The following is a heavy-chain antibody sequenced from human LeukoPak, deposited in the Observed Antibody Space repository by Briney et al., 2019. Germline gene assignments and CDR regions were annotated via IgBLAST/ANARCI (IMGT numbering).Heavy chain of an antibody. CDR1: GGSISSYY. CDR2: IYYSGST. D-gene: IGHD3-10*01. J-gene: IGHJ3*02. V-gene: IGHV4-59*08. CDR3: ARVILYYGSGSDAFDI. Sequence: PSETLSLTCTVSGGSISSYYWSWLRQPPGKGLEWIGYIYYSGSTNYNPSLKSRVTISVDTSKNQFSLKLSSVTAADTAVYYCARVILYYGSGSDAFDIWGQGTMVTVSS.